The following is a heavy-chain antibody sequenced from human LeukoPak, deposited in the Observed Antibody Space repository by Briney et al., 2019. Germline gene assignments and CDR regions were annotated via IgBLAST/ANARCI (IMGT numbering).Heavy chain of an antibody. Sequence: SETLSLTCAVYGGSFSGYYWSWIRQPPGKGLEWIGEINQSGSTNYNPSLKSRVTISVDTSKNQFSLKLSSVTAADTAVYYCARRTAMVNLDYWGQGILVTVSS. V-gene: IGHV4-34*01. CDR1: GGSFSGYY. CDR2: INQSGST. D-gene: IGHD5-18*01. CDR3: ARRTAMVNLDY. J-gene: IGHJ4*02.